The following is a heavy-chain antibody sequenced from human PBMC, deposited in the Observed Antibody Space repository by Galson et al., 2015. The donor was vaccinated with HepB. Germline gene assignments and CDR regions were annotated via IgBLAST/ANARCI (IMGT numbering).Heavy chain of an antibody. D-gene: IGHD3-22*01. CDR3: ARVQENYYDSSGSVAY. CDR1: GFAFSSYW. V-gene: IGHV3-7*03. J-gene: IGHJ4*02. Sequence: SLRLSCAASGFAFSSYWMSWVRQAPGKGLEWVANIKQDGSETYYVDSVKGRFTISRDNAKNSLYLQMNSLRAEDTAVYYCARVQENYYDSSGSVAYWGQGSLGTVAS. CDR2: IKQDGSET.